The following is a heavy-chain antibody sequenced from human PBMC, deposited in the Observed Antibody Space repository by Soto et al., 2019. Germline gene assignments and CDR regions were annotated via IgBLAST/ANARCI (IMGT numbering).Heavy chain of an antibody. J-gene: IGHJ5*02. Sequence: PSETLSLTCTVSGGSISSYYLSWIRQPAGKGLEWIGRIYTSGSTNYNPSLKSRVTMSVDTSKNQFSLKLSSVTAADTAVYYCARVLVCSGGSCYGNWFGPWGQGTLVTVSS. CDR1: GGSISSYY. CDR2: IYTSGST. V-gene: IGHV4-4*07. CDR3: ARVLVCSGGSCYGNWFGP. D-gene: IGHD2-15*01.